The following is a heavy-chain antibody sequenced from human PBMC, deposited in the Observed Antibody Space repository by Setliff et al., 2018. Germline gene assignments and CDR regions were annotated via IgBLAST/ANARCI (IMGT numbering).Heavy chain of an antibody. D-gene: IGHD2-8*02. CDR1: GGSTSNSDYY. CDR2: IYHSGGT. Sequence: SETLSLTCSVSGGSTSNSDYYWGWIRQPPGKGLEWIGSIYHSGGTYYNPFLKSRVTISVDTSKNQFSLKLSSVTAADTALYYCTVYNTGSSKDHYWGQGTPVTVSS. V-gene: IGHV4-39*01. J-gene: IGHJ4*02. CDR3: TVYNTGSSKDHY.